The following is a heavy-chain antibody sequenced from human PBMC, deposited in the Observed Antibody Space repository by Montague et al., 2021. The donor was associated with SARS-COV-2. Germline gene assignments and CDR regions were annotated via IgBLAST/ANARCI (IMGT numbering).Heavy chain of an antibody. CDR1: GFSISSGFY. V-gene: IGHV4-38-2*01. Sequence: SETLSLTCSVSGFSISSGFYWAWIRQSPGEGPEWIGTVYHSGYTHYNPSLKGRVTVSIDTSKNQFFLTVTSVTAADTAVYFCARRGYTGSDYFDYWGQGTLVTVSS. CDR2: VYHSGYT. J-gene: IGHJ4*02. D-gene: IGHD5-12*01. CDR3: ARRGYTGSDYFDY.